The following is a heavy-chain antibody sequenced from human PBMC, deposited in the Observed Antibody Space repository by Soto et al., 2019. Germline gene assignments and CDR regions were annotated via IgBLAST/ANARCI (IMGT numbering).Heavy chain of an antibody. Sequence: GGSLRLSCAASGFTFSSYAMSWVRQAPGKGLEWVSAISGSGGSTYYADSVKGRFTIPRDNSKNTLYLQMNSLRAEDTAVYYCACPRPSGGSGSYHRYYYYGMDVWGQGTTVTVSS. CDR2: ISGSGGST. V-gene: IGHV3-23*01. J-gene: IGHJ6*02. CDR3: ACPRPSGGSGSYHRYYYYGMDV. CDR1: GFTFSSYA. D-gene: IGHD3-10*01.